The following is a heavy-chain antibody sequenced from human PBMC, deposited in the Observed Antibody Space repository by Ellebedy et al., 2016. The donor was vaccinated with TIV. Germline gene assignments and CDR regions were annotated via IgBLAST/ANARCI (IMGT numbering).Heavy chain of an antibody. CDR3: ARGYDSSGYLDY. CDR2: ISSRGSTI. Sequence: GESLKISCAASGFTFSNYEMNWVRQAPGKGLEWVSYISSRGSTIYYADSVKGRFTISRDNPKNSLYLQMSSLRSEDTAVYYCARGYDSSGYLDYWGQGTLVTVSS. J-gene: IGHJ4*02. V-gene: IGHV3-48*03. D-gene: IGHD3-22*01. CDR1: GFTFSNYE.